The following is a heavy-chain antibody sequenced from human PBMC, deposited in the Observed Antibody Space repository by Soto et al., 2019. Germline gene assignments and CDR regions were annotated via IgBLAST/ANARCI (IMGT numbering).Heavy chain of an antibody. CDR3: ARDLVDWNYYYYGMDV. CDR2: ISYDGSNK. CDR1: GFTFSSYA. J-gene: IGHJ6*02. Sequence: GGSLRLSCAASGFTFSSYAMHWVRQAPGKGLEWVAVISYDGSNKYYADSVKGRFTISRDNSKNTLYLQMNSLRAEDTAVYYCARDLVDWNYYYYGMDVWGQGTTVTVSS. D-gene: IGHD3-9*01. V-gene: IGHV3-30-3*01.